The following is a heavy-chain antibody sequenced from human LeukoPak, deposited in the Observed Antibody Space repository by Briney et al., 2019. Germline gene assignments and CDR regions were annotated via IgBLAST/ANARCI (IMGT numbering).Heavy chain of an antibody. V-gene: IGHV4-34*01. CDR1: GGSFSGYY. D-gene: IGHD6-19*01. CDR3: ASPWIAVAGTDY. CDR2: INHSGST. Sequence: SETLSLTCAVYGGSFSGYYWSWIRQPPGKGLEWIGEINHSGSTNYNPSLKSRVTISVDTSKNQFSLKLSSVTAADTAVYYCASPWIAVAGTDYWGQGTLVTVSS. J-gene: IGHJ4*02.